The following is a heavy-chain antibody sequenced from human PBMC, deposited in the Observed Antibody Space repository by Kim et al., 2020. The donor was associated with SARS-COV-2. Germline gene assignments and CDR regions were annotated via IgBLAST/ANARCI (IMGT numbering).Heavy chain of an antibody. D-gene: IGHD1-26*01. V-gene: IGHV3-53*01. CDR3: ARGPSGSYDYFDY. J-gene: IGHJ4*02. Sequence: GGSLRLSCAASGFTVSSNYMSWVRQAPGKGLEWVSVIYSGGSTYYADSVKGRFTISRDNSKNTLYLQMNSLRAEDTAVYYCARGPSGSYDYFDYWGQGTLVTVSS. CDR1: GFTVSSNY. CDR2: IYSGGST.